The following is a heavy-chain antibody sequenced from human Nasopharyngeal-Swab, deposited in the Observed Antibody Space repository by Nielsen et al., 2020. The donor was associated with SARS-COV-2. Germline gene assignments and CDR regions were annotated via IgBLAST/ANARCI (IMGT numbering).Heavy chain of an antibody. D-gene: IGHD1-26*01. Sequence: GESLKISCKGSGYSFTSYWISWVRQMPGKGLEWMGKIDPSDSYTNYSPSFQGHVTISADKSISTAYLQWSSLKASDTAMYYCARHVRGASGSYPPPYYMDVWGKGTTVTVSS. CDR1: GYSFTSYW. CDR2: IDPSDSYT. V-gene: IGHV5-10-1*01. CDR3: ARHVRGASGSYPPPYYMDV. J-gene: IGHJ6*03.